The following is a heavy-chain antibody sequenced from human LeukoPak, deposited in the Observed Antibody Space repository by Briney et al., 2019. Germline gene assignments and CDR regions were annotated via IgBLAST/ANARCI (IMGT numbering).Heavy chain of an antibody. CDR1: GGTFSSYA. CDR2: IIPIFGTA. Sequence: ASVKVSCKASGGTFSSYAISWVRQAPGQGLEWMGGIIPIFGTANYAQKFQGRVTITADESTSTAYMELSSLRSEDTAVYYCARGYSSSWYWGAFDIWGQGTMVTVSS. V-gene: IGHV1-69*13. CDR3: ARGYSSSWYWGAFDI. J-gene: IGHJ3*02. D-gene: IGHD6-13*01.